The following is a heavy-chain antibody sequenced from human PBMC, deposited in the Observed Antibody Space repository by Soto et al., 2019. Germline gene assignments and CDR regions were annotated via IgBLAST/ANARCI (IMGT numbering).Heavy chain of an antibody. CDR2: IYYSGST. CDR3: ARGPDIVVVPAARQPYYYYYCMDV. D-gene: IGHD2-2*01. V-gene: IGHV4-59*12. J-gene: IGHJ6*02. Sequence: SETLSLTCTVSGGSISSYYWSWIRQPPGKGLEWIGDIYYSGSTYYNPSLKSRVTISVDTSKNQFSLKLSSVTAADTAVYYCARGPDIVVVPAARQPYYYYYCMDVWGQGTTVTVSS. CDR1: GGSISSYY.